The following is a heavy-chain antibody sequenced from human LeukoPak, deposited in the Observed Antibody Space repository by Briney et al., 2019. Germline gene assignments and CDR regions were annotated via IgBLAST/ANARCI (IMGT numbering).Heavy chain of an antibody. CDR1: GYTFTGYY. V-gene: IGHV1-2*02. D-gene: IGHD2-15*01. J-gene: IGHJ4*02. CDR2: INPNSGGT. CDR3: ARVGFCSGGLCPYYFDY. Sequence: ASVKVSCKASGYTFTGYYMHWVRQAPGQGLEWMGWINPNSGGTSFAQKFQGRVTMTRDTSISTAYMELSRLRSDDTAVYYCARVGFCSGGLCPYYFDYWGQGTLVTVS.